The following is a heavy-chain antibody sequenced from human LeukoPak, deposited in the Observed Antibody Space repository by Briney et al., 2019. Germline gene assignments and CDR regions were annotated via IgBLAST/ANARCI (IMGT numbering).Heavy chain of an antibody. Sequence: GGSLRLSCAASGFTFSSYSMNWVRQAPGKGLEWVSYISSSSSTIYYADSVKGRLTISRDNAKNSLYLQMNSLRAEDTAVYYCAKDRGTNWNLSWGQGTLVTVSS. CDR1: GFTFSSYS. J-gene: IGHJ4*02. CDR3: AKDRGTNWNLS. V-gene: IGHV3-48*04. CDR2: ISSSSSTI. D-gene: IGHD1-20*01.